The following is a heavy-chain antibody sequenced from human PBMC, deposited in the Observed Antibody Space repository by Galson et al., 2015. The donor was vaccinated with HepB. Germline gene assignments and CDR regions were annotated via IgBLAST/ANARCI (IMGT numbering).Heavy chain of an antibody. V-gene: IGHV4-59*12. CDR2: IYYSGST. J-gene: IGHJ3*02. CDR3: GRESPKSVSYYADEALDI. Sequence: SETLSLTCTVSGGSISSYYWSWIRQPPGKGLEWIGYIYYSGSTNYNPSLKSRVTISVDTSKNQFSLKVNSVTAADTAVYYCGRESPKSVSYYADEALDIWGQGTMVTVSS. CDR1: GGSISSYY. D-gene: IGHD1-26*01.